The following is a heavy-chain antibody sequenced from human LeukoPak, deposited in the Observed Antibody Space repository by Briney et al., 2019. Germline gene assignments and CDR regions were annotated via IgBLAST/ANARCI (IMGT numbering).Heavy chain of an antibody. CDR3: AKDMFKDTAMVRYYFDY. D-gene: IGHD5-18*01. J-gene: IGHJ4*02. CDR1: GFTFDDYA. CDR2: ISWNSGSI. Sequence: GGSLRLSCAASGFTFDDYAMLWVRQAPGKGLEWVSGISWNSGSIGYADSVKGRFTISRDNAKNSLYLQMNSLRAEDTALYYCAKDMFKDTAMVRYYFDYWGQGTLVTVSS. V-gene: IGHV3-9*01.